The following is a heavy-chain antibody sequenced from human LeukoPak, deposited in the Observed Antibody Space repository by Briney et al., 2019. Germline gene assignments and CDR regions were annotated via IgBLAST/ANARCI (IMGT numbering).Heavy chain of an antibody. D-gene: IGHD4-17*01. Sequence: SETLSLTCTVSGGSISSGGYYWSWLRQHPGKGLECIGYIYYSGSTYYNPSLKSRVTISVNTSKNQFSLKLSSVTAADTAVYYCARVRRYGGNPLTRYFDLWGRGTLVTVSS. CDR1: GGSISSGGYY. V-gene: IGHV4-31*03. CDR3: ARVRRYGGNPLTRYFDL. J-gene: IGHJ2*01. CDR2: IYYSGST.